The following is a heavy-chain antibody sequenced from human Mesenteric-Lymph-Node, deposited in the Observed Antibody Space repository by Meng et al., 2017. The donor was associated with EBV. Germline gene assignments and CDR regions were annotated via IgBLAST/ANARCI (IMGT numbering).Heavy chain of an antibody. CDR1: GGSISSGNYY. V-gene: IGHV4-31*03. CDR2: IYYTGHT. J-gene: IGHJ4*02. Sequence: QGQLQESGPGLVKSSQTLSLTCTFSGGSISSGNYYWNWIRQHPGKGLEWIGYIYYTGHTYYNPSLRSRVTISIDTSKNQFSLSLHSVTAADTAVYYCATNDNYRNDYWGQGTLVTVSS. CDR3: ATNDNYRNDY. D-gene: IGHD5-24*01.